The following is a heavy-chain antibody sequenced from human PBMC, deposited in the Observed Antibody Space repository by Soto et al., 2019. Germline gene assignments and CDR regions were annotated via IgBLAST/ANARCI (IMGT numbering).Heavy chain of an antibody. CDR1: GFTFSSYA. CDR3: VKGEYYYDGSAYYPFDY. V-gene: IGHV3-23*01. J-gene: IGHJ4*02. CDR2: ISGSGGST. D-gene: IGHD3-22*01. Sequence: HPGGSLRLSCAASGFTFSSYAMSWVRQAPGKGLEWVSAISGSGGSTYYADSVKGRFTISRDNSKNTTYLQMSSLRPEDTAVYYCVKGEYYYDGSAYYPFDYWGQGRMVTVSS.